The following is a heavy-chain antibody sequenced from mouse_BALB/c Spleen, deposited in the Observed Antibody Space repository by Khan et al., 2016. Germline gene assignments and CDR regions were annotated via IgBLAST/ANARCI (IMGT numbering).Heavy chain of an antibody. CDR1: GYSITSDYA. J-gene: IGHJ2*01. V-gene: IGHV3-2*02. Sequence: VQLKESGPGLVKPSQSLSLTCTVTGYSITSDYAWNWIRQFPGNKLEWMGYISYSGSTSYNPSLKSRISITRDTSKNQFFLQLNSVTTEDTTTYYCARHYYFDYWGQGTTLTVSS. CDR3: ARHYYFDY. CDR2: ISYSGST.